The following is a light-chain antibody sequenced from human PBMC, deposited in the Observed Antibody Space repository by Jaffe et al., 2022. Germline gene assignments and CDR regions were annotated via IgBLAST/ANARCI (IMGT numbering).Light chain of an antibody. V-gene: IGLV6-57*02. CDR3: QSYDSSNCWV. CDR1: SGSIASNY. Sequence: NFMLTQPHSVSESPGKTVTISCTGSSGSIASNYVQWYQQRPGSAPTTVIYEDNQRPSGVPDRFSGSIDSSSNSASLTISGLKTEDEADYYCQSYDSSNCWVFGGGTKLTVL. CDR2: EDN. J-gene: IGLJ3*02.